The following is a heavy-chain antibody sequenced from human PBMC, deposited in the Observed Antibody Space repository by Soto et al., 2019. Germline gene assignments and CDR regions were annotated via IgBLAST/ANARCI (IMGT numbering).Heavy chain of an antibody. CDR3: AGGPGGFGEFSLYY. D-gene: IGHD3-10*01. CDR1: GGSITTYD. Sequence: QVQLQEWGPGLVKPSETLSLTCTVSGGSITTYDWGWIRQPAGKGLEWIGRIYSGGRTNYNHSLRSRVTVVVDMSKNQFSLRLSSVTAADLAVYYWAGGPGGFGEFSLYYWGQGALGTVCS. J-gene: IGHJ4*02. CDR2: IYSGGRT. V-gene: IGHV4-4*07.